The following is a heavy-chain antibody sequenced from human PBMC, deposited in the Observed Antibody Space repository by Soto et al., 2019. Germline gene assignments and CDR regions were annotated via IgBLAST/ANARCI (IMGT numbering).Heavy chain of an antibody. Sequence: SVKVSCKASGGTFSRYTFSWVRQAPGQGLEYMGRIIPILGVPTYAQQFQGRVTISADKSTSTVYMQVSSLRYEDTAVYYCARVLAAAGTANWFDPWGQGTLVTVSS. J-gene: IGHJ5*02. CDR3: ARVLAAAGTANWFDP. CDR1: GGTFSRYT. D-gene: IGHD6-13*01. CDR2: IIPILGVP. V-gene: IGHV1-69*02.